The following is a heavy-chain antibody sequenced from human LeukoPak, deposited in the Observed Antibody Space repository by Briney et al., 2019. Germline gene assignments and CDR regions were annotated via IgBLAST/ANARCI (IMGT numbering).Heavy chain of an antibody. V-gene: IGHV4-59*12. CDR2: IYYSGST. CDR3: ARDLYSDVNHFDY. CDR1: GGSISSYY. D-gene: IGHD4-17*01. Sequence: PSETLSLTCTVSGGSISSYYWSWIRQPPGKGLEWVGYIYYSGSTNSSPSLTSRVTISVDTSKNQFSLKLSSVTAADTAVYYCARDLYSDVNHFDYWGQGTLVTVSS. J-gene: IGHJ4*02.